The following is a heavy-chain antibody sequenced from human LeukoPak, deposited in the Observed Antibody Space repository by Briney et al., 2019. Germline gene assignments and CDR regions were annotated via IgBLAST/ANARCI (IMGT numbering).Heavy chain of an antibody. CDR1: GFTFSSYA. CDR2: ISGSGGST. CDR3: AKAKAAGAYSYYYYMDV. D-gene: IGHD6-13*01. J-gene: IGHJ6*03. Sequence: PGGSLRLSCAASGFTFSSYAMSWVRQAPGKGLEWVSAISGSGGSTYYADSVKGRFTISRDNSKNTLYLQMNSLRAEDTAVYYCAKAKAAGAYSYYYYMDVWGKGTTVTVSS. V-gene: IGHV3-23*01.